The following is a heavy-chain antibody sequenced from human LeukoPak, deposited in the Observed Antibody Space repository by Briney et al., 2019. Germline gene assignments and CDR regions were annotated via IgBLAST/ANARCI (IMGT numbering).Heavy chain of an antibody. CDR2: ISYDGSNK. D-gene: IGHD5/OR15-5a*01. Sequence: PGKSLRLSCAASGFTFSGYAMHWVRQAPGKGLEWVAVISYDGSNKYYADSVKGRFTISRDNSKNTLYLQMSSLRAEDTAVCYCARDLRFYYGMDVWGQGTTVTVSS. J-gene: IGHJ6*02. V-gene: IGHV3-30-3*01. CDR3: ARDLRFYYGMDV. CDR1: GFTFSGYA.